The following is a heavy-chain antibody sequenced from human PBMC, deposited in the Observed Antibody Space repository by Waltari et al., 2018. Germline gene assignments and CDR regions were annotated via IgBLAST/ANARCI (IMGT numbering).Heavy chain of an antibody. J-gene: IGHJ6*02. V-gene: IGHV4-61*01. CDR1: GGSVSSGSYY. Sequence: QVQLQESGPGLVKPSETLSLTCTVSGGSVSSGSYYWSWIRPPPGKGLEWIGYLYYSWRTNYNPSLKSRVTISVDTSKNQFSLKLSSVTAADTAVYYCARGTRVAAAGTPYYYYGMDVWGQGTTVTVSS. D-gene: IGHD6-13*01. CDR2: LYYSWRT. CDR3: ARGTRVAAAGTPYYYYGMDV.